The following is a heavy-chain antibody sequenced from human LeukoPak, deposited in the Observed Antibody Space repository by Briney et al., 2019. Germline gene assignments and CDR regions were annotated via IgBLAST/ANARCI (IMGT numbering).Heavy chain of an antibody. J-gene: IGHJ5*02. D-gene: IGHD3-3*01. CDR2: MNPNSGNT. V-gene: IGHV1-8*01. Sequence: GASVKVSCKASGYTFTRYDINWVRQATGQGLEWMGWMNPNSGNTGYAQKFQGRVTMTRNTYISTAYMELSSLRSEDTAAYYCARIHDFWSGSQNWFDPWGQGTLVTVSS. CDR1: GYTFTRYD. CDR3: ARIHDFWSGSQNWFDP.